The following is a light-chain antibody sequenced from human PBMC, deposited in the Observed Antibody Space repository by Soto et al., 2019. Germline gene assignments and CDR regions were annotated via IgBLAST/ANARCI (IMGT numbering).Light chain of an antibody. V-gene: IGLV2-14*01. Sequence: QSVLTQPASVSGSPGQSITISCPGTSSDVGGYNYVSWYQQYPGKAPKLIIYDVSNRPSGVSNRFSGSKSGNTASLTISGLQAEDEADYYCASFTITSSRVFGGGTKLTVL. J-gene: IGLJ3*02. CDR3: ASFTITSSRV. CDR2: DVS. CDR1: SSDVGGYNY.